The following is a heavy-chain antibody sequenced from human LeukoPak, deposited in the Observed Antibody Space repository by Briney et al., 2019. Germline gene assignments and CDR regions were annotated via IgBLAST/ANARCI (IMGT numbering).Heavy chain of an antibody. D-gene: IGHD2-21*01. CDR2: IFTSGST. V-gene: IGHV4-4*07. CDR3: ARVFDKDV. Sequence: SETLSLTCTVSGGSISSYYWSWIRQPAGKGLEWIGRIFTSGSTHYNPTLKSRVTMSVDTSKNQFSLRLGSVTAADTAVYYCARVFDKDVWGKGTTVTVSS. J-gene: IGHJ6*03. CDR1: GGSISSYY.